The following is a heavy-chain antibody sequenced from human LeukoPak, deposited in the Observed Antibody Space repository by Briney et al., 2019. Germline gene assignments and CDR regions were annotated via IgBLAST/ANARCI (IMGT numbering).Heavy chain of an antibody. CDR1: GYTFTSYG. CDR3: ARLSGYSYGVHFDY. D-gene: IGHD5-18*01. V-gene: IGHV1-18*01. J-gene: IGHJ4*02. Sequence: ASVKVSCTASGYTFTSYGISWARQAPGQGLEWMGWISAYNGNTNYAQKLQGRVTMTTDTSTSTAYMELRSLRSDDTAVYYCARLSGYSYGVHFDYWGQGTLVTVSS. CDR2: ISAYNGNT.